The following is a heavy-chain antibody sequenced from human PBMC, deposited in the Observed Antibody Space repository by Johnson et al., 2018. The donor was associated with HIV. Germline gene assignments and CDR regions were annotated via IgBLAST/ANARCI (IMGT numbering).Heavy chain of an antibody. CDR2: IDWTGAST. CDR3: ARFDSGWQWQGLDI. V-gene: IGHV3-20*04. Sequence: VQLVESGGALVQPGRSLRLSCAASGFIFDDYGMSWVRQVPWKGLEWVSGIDWTGASTGYADSVKGSFTISRDNAKNSLFLQMNSLRAEDTAVYYCARFDSGWQWQGLDIWGQGTMVTVSS. D-gene: IGHD6-19*01. CDR1: GFIFDDYG. J-gene: IGHJ3*02.